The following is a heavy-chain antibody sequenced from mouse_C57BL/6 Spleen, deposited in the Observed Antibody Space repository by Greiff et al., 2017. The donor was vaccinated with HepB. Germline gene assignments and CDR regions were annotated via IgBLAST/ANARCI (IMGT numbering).Heavy chain of an antibody. D-gene: IGHD2-4*01. CDR2: IRNKANNHAT. Sequence: EVKLQESGGGLVQPGGSMKLPCAASGFTFSDAWMDGVRQSPEKGLEWVAEIRNKANNHATYYAESVKGRFTISRDDSKSSVYLQMNSLRAEDTCIYYCTRRDYDFWAMDYWGQGTSVTVSS. V-gene: IGHV6-6*01. CDR1: GFTFSDAW. CDR3: TRRDYDFWAMDY. J-gene: IGHJ4*01.